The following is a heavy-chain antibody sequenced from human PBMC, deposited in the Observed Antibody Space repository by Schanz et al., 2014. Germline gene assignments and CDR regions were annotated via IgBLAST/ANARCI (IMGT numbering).Heavy chain of an antibody. V-gene: IGHV3-23*04. CDR1: GFTVNNYA. Sequence: VFLAESGGGVVQPGGSLRLSCTVSGFTVNNYAMNWVRQAPGRGLEWVSGITRQGTTYYADFVKGRFSISRDLSSNTLYLQMNSLRADDSAIYYCAKDHPSSGWPAFDVWGQGTQVTVSS. CDR2: ITRQGTT. J-gene: IGHJ4*02. D-gene: IGHD6-19*01. CDR3: AKDHPSSGWPAFDV.